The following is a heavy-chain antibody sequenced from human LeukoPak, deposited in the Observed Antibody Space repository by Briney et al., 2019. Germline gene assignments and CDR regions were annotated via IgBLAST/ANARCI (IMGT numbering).Heavy chain of an antibody. V-gene: IGHV4-61*02. CDR2: IYSSGST. Sequence: PSQTLSLTCTVSGISISGGPYYWRWIRQPAGKGLEWIGRIYSSGSTNYNPSLRSRVTISVDTSKNQFSLKLSSVTAADTAVYYCARPGRGYSYGYGAWGQGTLVTVSS. D-gene: IGHD5-18*01. J-gene: IGHJ5*02. CDR3: ARPGRGYSYGYGA. CDR1: GISISGGPYY.